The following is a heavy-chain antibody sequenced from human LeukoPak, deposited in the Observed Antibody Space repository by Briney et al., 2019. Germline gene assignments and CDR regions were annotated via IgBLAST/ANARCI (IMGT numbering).Heavy chain of an antibody. CDR1: GGSISSGSYY. J-gene: IGHJ4*02. D-gene: IGHD1-26*01. CDR3: AGESEVRYPPYYFDY. Sequence: PSETLSLTCTVSGGSISSGSYYWSWIRQPAGKGLEWIGRIYTSGSTNYNPSLKSRVTISVDTSKNQFSLKLSSVTAADTAVYYCAGESEVRYPPYYFDYWGQGTLVTVSS. CDR2: IYTSGST. V-gene: IGHV4-61*02.